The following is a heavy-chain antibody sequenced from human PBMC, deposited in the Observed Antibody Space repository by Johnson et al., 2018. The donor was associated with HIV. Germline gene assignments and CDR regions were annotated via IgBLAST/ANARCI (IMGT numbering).Heavy chain of an antibody. CDR1: GLTFSSYG. D-gene: IGHD2-15*01. CDR2: IKSRTDGGTT. Sequence: VQLVESGGGVVQPGRSLRLSCAASGLTFSSYGMHWVRQAPGKGLEWVGRIKSRTDGGTTDYAAPVEGRFTISRDDSKSTVYLQMNSLKTEDTAVYYCTAALRVKGIWGQGTMVTVSS. V-gene: IGHV3-15*01. CDR3: TAALRVKGI. J-gene: IGHJ3*02.